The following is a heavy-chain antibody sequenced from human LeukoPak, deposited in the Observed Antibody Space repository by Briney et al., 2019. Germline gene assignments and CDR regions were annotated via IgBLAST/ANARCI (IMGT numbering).Heavy chain of an antibody. CDR2: ISTSTTTI. Sequence: GGSLRLSCEASGFTFSSYSMNWVRQAPGKGLEWISYISTSTTTIYYANSVKGRFTISRDNAKKSLYLQMNSLRADDTAVYYCARGASVVAGSDDVFDIWGQGTMVTVSS. D-gene: IGHD6-19*01. CDR1: GFTFSSYS. V-gene: IGHV3-48*01. J-gene: IGHJ3*02. CDR3: ARGASVVAGSDDVFDI.